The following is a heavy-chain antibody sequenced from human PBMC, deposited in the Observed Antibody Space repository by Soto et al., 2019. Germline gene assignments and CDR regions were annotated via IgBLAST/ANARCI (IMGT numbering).Heavy chain of an antibody. CDR1: GFTFSSFA. Sequence: GGSLRLSCAASGFTFSSFAMSWVRQAPGKGLEWVSVISGSGDYTYYVDSVKGRFTISRDNSKNTLHLQMNSLRAEDTAVYYCAKYGSPRTEYYYCGMDVWGQGTTVTVS. V-gene: IGHV3-23*01. CDR3: AKYGSPRTEYYYCGMDV. J-gene: IGHJ6*02. D-gene: IGHD6-13*01. CDR2: ISGSGDYT.